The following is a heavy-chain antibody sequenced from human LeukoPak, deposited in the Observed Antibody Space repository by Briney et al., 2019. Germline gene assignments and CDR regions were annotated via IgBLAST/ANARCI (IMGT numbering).Heavy chain of an antibody. CDR2: INPNSGGT. D-gene: IGHD5-18*01. Sequence: ASVKVSCKASGYTFTGYYMHWVRQAPGQGLEWMGWINPNSGGTNYAQKFQGRVTMTRDTSISTAYMELSRLRSDDTAVYYCARARHGAAMVPYYFDCWGQGSLVSVSS. CDR3: ARARHGAAMVPYYFDC. V-gene: IGHV1-2*02. CDR1: GYTFTGYY. J-gene: IGHJ4*02.